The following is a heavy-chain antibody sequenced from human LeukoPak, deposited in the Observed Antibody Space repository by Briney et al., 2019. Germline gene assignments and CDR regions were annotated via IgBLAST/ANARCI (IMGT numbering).Heavy chain of an antibody. CDR3: ARVSEMKDAFDI. D-gene: IGHD1-14*01. J-gene: IGHJ3*02. CDR1: GGSISGYY. CDR2: IYYSGST. Sequence: SETLSLTCTVSGGSISGYYWVWIRQPPGKGLEWIGSIYYSGSTYYNPSLKSRVTISVDTSKTQFSLKLSSVTAADTAAYYCARVSEMKDAFDIWGQGTMVTVSS. V-gene: IGHV4-39*07.